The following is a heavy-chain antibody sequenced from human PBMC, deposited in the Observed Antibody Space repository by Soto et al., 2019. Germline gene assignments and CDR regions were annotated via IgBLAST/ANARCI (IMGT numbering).Heavy chain of an antibody. V-gene: IGHV3-23*01. Sequence: EVQLLESGGGLVQPGGSLRLSCAASGFTFHSYDMTWVRQAPGKGLEWVSSISGSGGTTYYADSVKGRFTISRDSSKNTLYLQMNSLRTEDTGVYYCAKAHSFVELTPFDSWGQGSLVTVPS. CDR1: GFTFHSYD. CDR2: ISGSGGTT. J-gene: IGHJ4*02. D-gene: IGHD1-7*01. CDR3: AKAHSFVELTPFDS.